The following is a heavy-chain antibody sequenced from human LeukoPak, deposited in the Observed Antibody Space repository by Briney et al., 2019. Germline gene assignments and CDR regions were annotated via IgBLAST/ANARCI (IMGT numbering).Heavy chain of an antibody. CDR2: INPSGGST. Sequence: GASVKVSCKASGYTFTSYYMHWVRQAPGQGLEWMGIINPSGGSTGYAQKFQGRVTMTRDTSTSTVYMELSSLRSEDTAVYHCARVPALYCSSINCYMVDYWGQGTLVTVSS. V-gene: IGHV1-46*01. D-gene: IGHD2-2*02. CDR1: GYTFTSYY. CDR3: ARVPALYCSSINCYMVDY. J-gene: IGHJ4*02.